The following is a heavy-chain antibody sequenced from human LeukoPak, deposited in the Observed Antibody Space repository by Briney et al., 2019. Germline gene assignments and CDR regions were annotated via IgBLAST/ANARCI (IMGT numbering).Heavy chain of an antibody. CDR3: ATLYDFWSGYPVNWFDP. CDR2: IYYSGST. J-gene: IGHJ5*02. D-gene: IGHD3-3*01. CDR1: GGSISSHY. Sequence: SETLSLTCTVSGGSISSHYWSWIRQPPGKGLEWIGYIYYSGSTNYNPSLKSRVTISGDTSKNQFSLKLSSVTAADTAVYYCATLYDFWSGYPVNWFDPWGQGTLVTVSS. V-gene: IGHV4-59*11.